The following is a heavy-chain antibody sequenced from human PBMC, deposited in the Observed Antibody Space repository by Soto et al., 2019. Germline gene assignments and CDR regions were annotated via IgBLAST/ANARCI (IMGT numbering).Heavy chain of an antibody. CDR1: GCTFTSSA. CDR3: AADATAWQQMVPSHY. J-gene: IGHJ4*02. D-gene: IGHD2-8*01. V-gene: IGHV1-58*01. Sequence: ASVKVSGKASGCTFTSSAFQWVRQARGQRLEWIGWIAVGSGYTNYAQRFQDRVTLTRDMSTATTYMELSRLTSECTAIYYCAADATAWQQMVPSHYWGQGTLVTVSS. CDR2: IAVGSGYT.